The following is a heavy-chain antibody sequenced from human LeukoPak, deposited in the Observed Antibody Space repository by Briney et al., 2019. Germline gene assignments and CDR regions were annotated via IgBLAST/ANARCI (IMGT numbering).Heavy chain of an antibody. D-gene: IGHD2-2*01. J-gene: IGHJ6*02. CDR2: IIPILGIA. Sequence: SVKVSCKASGGTFSSYAISWVRQAPGQGLEWMGRIIPILGIANYAQKFQGRVTITADKSTSTAYMELSSLRSEDTAVYYCAREELYCSSTSCPYYYYYYGMDVWGQGTTVTVSS. CDR3: AREELYCSSTSCPYYYYYYGMDV. CDR1: GGTFSSYA. V-gene: IGHV1-69*04.